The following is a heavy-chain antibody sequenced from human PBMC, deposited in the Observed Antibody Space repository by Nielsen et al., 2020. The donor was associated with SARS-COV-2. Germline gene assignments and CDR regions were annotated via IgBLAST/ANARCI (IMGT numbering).Heavy chain of an antibody. CDR3: ARGTIAVAGTDY. CDR2: ISYDGSNN. J-gene: IGHJ4*02. CDR1: GFTFSSYA. V-gene: IGHV3-30*04. Sequence: GESLKISCAASGFTFSSYAMHWVRQAPGKGLEWVAVISYDGSNNYYADSVKGRFTISRDNSKNTLYLQMNSLRAEDTAVYYCARGTIAVAGTDYWGQGTLVTVSS. D-gene: IGHD6-19*01.